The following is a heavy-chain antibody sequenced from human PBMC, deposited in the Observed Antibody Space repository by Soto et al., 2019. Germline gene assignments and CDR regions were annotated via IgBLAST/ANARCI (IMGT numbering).Heavy chain of an antibody. Sequence: SVIIPVTCPVAAGSRTHRPSSRNGDRQPPGKGLEWIAYISHSGSTYYNPSLKGRVTVSVDRSKNQFSLKLDSVSAADTAIYYCVRESAPSGHNYLDTSGPRPLVTVSS. J-gene: IGHJ5*02. CDR3: VRESAPSGHNYLDT. V-gene: IGHV4-30-2*01. CDR2: ISHSGST. CDR1: AGSRTHRPSS. D-gene: IGHD6-13*01.